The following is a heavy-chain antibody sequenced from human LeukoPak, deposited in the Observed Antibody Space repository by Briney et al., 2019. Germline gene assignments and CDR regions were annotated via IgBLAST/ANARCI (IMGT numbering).Heavy chain of an antibody. D-gene: IGHD1/OR15-1a*01. V-gene: IGHV4-4*02. CDR2: IYHSGST. CDR3: ARDRGYNWNNFDY. J-gene: IGHJ4*02. CDR1: GGSITTTNW. Sequence: SGTLSLTCGVSGGSITTTNWWTWVRQPPGKGLEWIGEIYHSGSTNYNPSLKSRVTISVDKSKNQFSLKLSSVTAADTAVYYCARDRGYNWNNFDYWGQGTLVTVSS.